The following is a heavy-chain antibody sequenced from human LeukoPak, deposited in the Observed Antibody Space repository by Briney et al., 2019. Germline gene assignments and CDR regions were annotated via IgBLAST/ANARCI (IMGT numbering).Heavy chain of an antibody. CDR1: GGSISSSSYY. V-gene: IGHV4-39*07. D-gene: IGHD1-1*01. J-gene: IGHJ3*02. Sequence: PSETLSLTCTVSGGSISSSSYYWGWIRQPPGKGLEWIGSTYYSGSTYYNPSLKSRVTISVDTSKNQFSLKLSSVTAADTAVYYCARALVRTLDAFDIWGQGTMVTVSS. CDR3: ARALVRTLDAFDI. CDR2: TYYSGST.